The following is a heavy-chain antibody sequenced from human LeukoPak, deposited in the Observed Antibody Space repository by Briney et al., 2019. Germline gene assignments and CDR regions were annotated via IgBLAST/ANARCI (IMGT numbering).Heavy chain of an antibody. Sequence: SETLSLTCTVSGGPISGYHWSWIRQPPGRDLEWLGYIYYSGTTNYNPSLKGRVTISVDTSKNQFSLTLRSVTAADTAVYYCARDRSVAVGGEGHYFYGMDVWGQGTTVTVTS. D-gene: IGHD6-19*01. CDR1: GGPISGYH. V-gene: IGHV4-59*01. CDR3: ARDRSVAVGGEGHYFYGMDV. J-gene: IGHJ6*02. CDR2: IYYSGTT.